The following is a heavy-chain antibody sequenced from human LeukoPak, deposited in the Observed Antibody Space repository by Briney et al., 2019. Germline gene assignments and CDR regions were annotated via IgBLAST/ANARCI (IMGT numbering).Heavy chain of an antibody. Sequence: GGSLRLSCATSGFTFSSYAMSWVRPAPGEGLEWVSTISGGGGSTWYADSVKGRFTISRDNSKNTLYLQLSSLRADDTAVYYCATCVRGDFDYWGQGTLVTVSS. CDR2: ISGGGGST. CDR3: ATCVRGDFDY. J-gene: IGHJ4*02. CDR1: GFTFSSYA. V-gene: IGHV3-23*01. D-gene: IGHD3-10*01.